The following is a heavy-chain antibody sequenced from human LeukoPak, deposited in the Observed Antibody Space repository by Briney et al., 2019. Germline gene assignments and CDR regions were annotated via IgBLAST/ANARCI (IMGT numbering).Heavy chain of an antibody. V-gene: IGHV1-2*04. CDR3: ARRSERWLHSFGWYFEL. D-gene: IGHD5-24*01. J-gene: IGHJ2*01. Sequence: ASVKVSCKASGYTFTGYYMHWVRQAPGQGLEWMGWINPNSGGTNYAQKFQGWVTMTRGTSISTAYMELSRLRSDDTAVYYCARRSERWLHSFGWYFELWGGGTLVPVSS. CDR2: INPNSGGT. CDR1: GYTFTGYY.